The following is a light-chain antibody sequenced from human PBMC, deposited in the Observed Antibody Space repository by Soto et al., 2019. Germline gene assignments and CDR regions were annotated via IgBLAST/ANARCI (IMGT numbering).Light chain of an antibody. CDR2: AAS. CDR1: QSVSSNS. J-gene: IGKJ1*01. CDR3: QQYGRSPLT. V-gene: IGKV3-20*01. Sequence: EVVLTQSPGTLSLSPGERATLSCRASQSVSSNSLAWYQQKPGQAPRLLIYAASSRATGIPDRFSGSGSGTDFTLTMSRLEPEDVAVYYCQQYGRSPLTFGQGTKVEIK.